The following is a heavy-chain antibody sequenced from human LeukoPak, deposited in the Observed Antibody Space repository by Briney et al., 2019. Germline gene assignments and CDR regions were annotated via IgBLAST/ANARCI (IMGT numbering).Heavy chain of an antibody. CDR3: ARDNFWLPNYYYGMDV. V-gene: IGHV4-31*03. J-gene: IGHJ6*02. D-gene: IGHD3-3*01. CDR2: IYYSGST. Sequence: SETLSLTCTVSGGSIRSAAYYWSRIRQPPGKGLEWIGYIYYSGSTYYNPSLKSRVTISVDTSKNQFSLKLSSVTAADTAVYYCARDNFWLPNYYYGMDVWGQGTTVTVSS. CDR1: GGSIRSAAYY.